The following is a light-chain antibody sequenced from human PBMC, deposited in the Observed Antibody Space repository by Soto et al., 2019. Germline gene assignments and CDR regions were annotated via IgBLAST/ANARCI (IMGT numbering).Light chain of an antibody. Sequence: EIVLTQSPGTLSLSPGERATLSCRASQTISSKSLAWYQQKSGQAPRLLIYGASTRATGIPDRFSGSGSGTDLTLTIYRLEPEDVAVCYCQYYGTSRTFGQGTKVEI. CDR1: QTISSKS. CDR3: QYYGTSRT. CDR2: GAS. V-gene: IGKV3-20*01. J-gene: IGKJ1*01.